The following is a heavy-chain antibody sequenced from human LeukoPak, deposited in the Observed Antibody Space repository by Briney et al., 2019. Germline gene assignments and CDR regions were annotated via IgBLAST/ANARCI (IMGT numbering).Heavy chain of an antibody. Sequence: KPSETLSLTCTVSGGSISSGSDYWSWIRQPAGKGLEWIGRSYTSGSTNYNPSLKSRVTISVDTSKNQFSLKLSSVTAADTAVYYCARAPKAKELLLYDRSPYFDYWGQGTLVTVSS. D-gene: IGHD1-26*01. CDR1: GGSISSGSDY. V-gene: IGHV4-61*02. J-gene: IGHJ4*02. CDR2: SYTSGST. CDR3: ARAPKAKELLLYDRSPYFDY.